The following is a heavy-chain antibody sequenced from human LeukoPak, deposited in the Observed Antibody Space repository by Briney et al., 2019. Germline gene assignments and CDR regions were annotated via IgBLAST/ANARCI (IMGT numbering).Heavy chain of an antibody. D-gene: IGHD3-10*01. CDR3: ARAAMVRGVDYFDY. J-gene: IGHJ4*02. CDR2: ISGSGGST. V-gene: IGHV3-23*01. CDR1: GFTFSSYS. Sequence: GGSLRLSCAASGFTFSSYSMTWVRQAPGKGLEWVSVISGSGGSTYYGDSVKGRFTISRDNSKNTLHLQMNSLRAEDTAVYYCARAAMVRGVDYFDYWGQGTLVTVSS.